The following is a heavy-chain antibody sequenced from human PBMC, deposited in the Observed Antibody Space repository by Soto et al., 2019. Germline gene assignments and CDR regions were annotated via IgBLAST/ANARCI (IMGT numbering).Heavy chain of an antibody. CDR1: GFTFSSYA. CDR2: ISGSGGSP. D-gene: IGHD5-18*01. Sequence: EVQLLESGGGLVQPGGSLRLSCAASGFTFSSYAMSWVRQAPGKGLEWVSAISGSGGSPYYADSVKGRLTISRDNAKNTLYLQMNSLRAEDTAVYYCAKRPGYPHDYWGQGTLVTVSS. V-gene: IGHV3-23*01. J-gene: IGHJ4*02. CDR3: AKRPGYPHDY.